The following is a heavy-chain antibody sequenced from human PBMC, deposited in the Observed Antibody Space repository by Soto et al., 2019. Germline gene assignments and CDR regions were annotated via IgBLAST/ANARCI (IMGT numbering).Heavy chain of an antibody. CDR1: GGSISSGGYS. D-gene: IGHD6-6*01. J-gene: IGHJ6*02. CDR2: IYHSGST. CDR3: ARDQSIAAQGYYYCGMDV. V-gene: IGHV4-30-2*05. Sequence: TSETLSLTCTVSGGSISSGGYSWSWIRQPPGKRLERIGYIYHSGSTYYNPSLKSRVTISVDTPKNQFSLKLSSVTAADTAVYYCARDQSIAAQGYYYCGMDVWGQGTTVTVS.